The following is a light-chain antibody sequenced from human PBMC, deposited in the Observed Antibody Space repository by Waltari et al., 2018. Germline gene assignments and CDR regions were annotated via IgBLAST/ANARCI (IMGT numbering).Light chain of an antibody. CDR2: AVT. J-gene: IGLJ2*01. CDR1: SSDVGGSDS. CDR3: CSYAGSSVL. Sequence: QSALTQPRPVSGSPGQSVTISCTGTSSDVGGSDSVSWYQPHPGKPPNLMIYAVTKRPSGVPDRFSGSKSGNTASLTISGLQVEDEADYYCCSYAGSSVLFGGGTKLTVL. V-gene: IGLV2-11*01.